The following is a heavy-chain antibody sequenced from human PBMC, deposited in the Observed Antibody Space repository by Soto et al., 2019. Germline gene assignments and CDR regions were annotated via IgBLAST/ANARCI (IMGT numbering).Heavy chain of an antibody. CDR3: AKDGDLWSGYYTGADDAFDI. Sequence: QVQLVESGGGVVQPGRSLRLSCAASGFTFSSYGMHWVRQAPGKGLEWVAVISYDGSNKYYADSVKGRFTISRDNSKNPLYLKMNFLRVDDTAVYYCAKDGDLWSGYYTGADDAFDIWGRGTMFTVSS. CDR2: ISYDGSNK. CDR1: GFTFSSYG. D-gene: IGHD3-3*01. J-gene: IGHJ3*02. V-gene: IGHV3-30*18.